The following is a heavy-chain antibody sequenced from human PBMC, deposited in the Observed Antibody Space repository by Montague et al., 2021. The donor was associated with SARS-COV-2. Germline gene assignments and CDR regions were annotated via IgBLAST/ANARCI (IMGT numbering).Heavy chain of an antibody. V-gene: IGHV2-70*01. J-gene: IGHJ4*02. CDR1: GFSLTTGGIC. D-gene: IGHD3-10*01. CDR2: XDWDDDK. Sequence: PVLVKPTQTLTLTCTFSGFSLTTGGICVTWIRQPPGKALEWLAVXDWDDDKYYTSSLETRLAISKDTSRNQVVLTMTNMDPMDTGTYYCARIHGGTSGSFDYWGQGILVTVSS. CDR3: ARIHGGTSGSFDY.